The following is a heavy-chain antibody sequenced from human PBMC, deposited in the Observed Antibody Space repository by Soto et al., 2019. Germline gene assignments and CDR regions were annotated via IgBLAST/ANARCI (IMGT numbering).Heavy chain of an antibody. J-gene: IGHJ4*02. V-gene: IGHV1-46*01. Sequence: ASVKVSCKASGFSFSDYFMHWVRQAPGQGLEWMGIINPSGDSRNYAQKFQGRVTITRDTSTSTVYMDLSSLRYEDTAVYYCARGGVGATRDYYGFDYWGQGTLVTVSS. CDR3: ARGGVGATRDYYGFDY. CDR1: GFSFSDYF. CDR2: INPSGDSR. D-gene: IGHD1-26*01.